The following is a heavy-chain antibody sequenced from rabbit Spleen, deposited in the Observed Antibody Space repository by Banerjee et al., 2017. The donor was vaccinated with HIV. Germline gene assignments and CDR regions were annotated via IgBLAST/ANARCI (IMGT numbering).Heavy chain of an antibody. CDR1: GFSFSSGYD. V-gene: IGHV1S40*01. Sequence: QQLVESGGGLVKPGASLTLTCKASGFSFSSGYDMCWVRQAPGKGLEWIGCINIASMITYYASWVNGRFTISETSSTTVTLQMTSLTVADTATYFCARGSGDVGWGYLIWGPGTLVTVS. J-gene: IGHJ2*01. CDR3: ARGSGDVGWGYLI. CDR2: INIASMIT. D-gene: IGHD2-1*01.